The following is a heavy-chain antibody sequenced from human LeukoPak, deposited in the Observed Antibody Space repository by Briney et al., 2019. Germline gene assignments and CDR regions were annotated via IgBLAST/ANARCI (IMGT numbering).Heavy chain of an antibody. Sequence: SETLSLTCAVYGGSFRGYYWSWIRQTPGKGGEWIGEINHSGSTNYNPSLNSRVTISVDPSKNQFSLKLSSVTAADTAVYYCARGRGYSSSWYYYGMDVWGQGTTVTVSS. V-gene: IGHV4-34*01. CDR1: GGSFRGYY. CDR2: INHSGST. CDR3: ARGRGYSSSWYYYGMDV. D-gene: IGHD6-13*01. J-gene: IGHJ6*02.